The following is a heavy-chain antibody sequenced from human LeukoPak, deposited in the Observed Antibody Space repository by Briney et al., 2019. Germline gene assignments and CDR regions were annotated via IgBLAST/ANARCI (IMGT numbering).Heavy chain of an antibody. D-gene: IGHD5-18*01. J-gene: IGHJ6*03. CDR1: GYTFTGYY. V-gene: IGHV1-2*02. Sequence: ASVKVSCKASGYTFTGYYMHWVRQAPGQGLEWMGWINPNSGGTNYAQKFQGRVTMTRDTSISTAYTELRSLRSDDTAVYYCARPARRIGYSYGLYYYYYYMDVWGKGTTVTVSS. CDR2: INPNSGGT. CDR3: ARPARRIGYSYGLYYYYYYMDV.